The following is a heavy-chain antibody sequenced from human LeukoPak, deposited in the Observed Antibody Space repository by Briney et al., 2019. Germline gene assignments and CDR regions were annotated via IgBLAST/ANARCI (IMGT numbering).Heavy chain of an antibody. CDR1: GYTFTGYY. CDR3: ARATADSSGYWIPYYYYYGMDV. CDR2: INPNSGGT. D-gene: IGHD3-22*01. J-gene: IGHJ6*02. Sequence: ASVKVSCKASGYTFTGYYMHWVRQAPGQGLEWMGWINPNSGGTNYAQKFQGRVTMTRDTSISTAYMELNRLRSDDTAVYYCARATADSSGYWIPYYYYYGMDVWGQGTTVTVSS. V-gene: IGHV1-2*02.